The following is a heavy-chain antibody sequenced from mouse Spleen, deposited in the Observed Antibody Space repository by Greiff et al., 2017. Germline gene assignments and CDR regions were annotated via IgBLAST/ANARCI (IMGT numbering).Heavy chain of an antibody. D-gene: IGHD1-1*01. CDR3: TTDYYGSRGGNY. V-gene: IGHV14-4*01. J-gene: IGHJ2*01. CDR1: GFNIKDDY. CDR2: IDPENGDT. Sequence: EVKLVESGAELVRPGASVKLSCTASGFNIKDDYMHWVKQRPEQGLEWIGWIDPENGDTEYASKFQGKATITADTSSNTAYLQLSSLTSEDTAVYYCTTDYYGSRGGNYWGQGTTLTVSS.